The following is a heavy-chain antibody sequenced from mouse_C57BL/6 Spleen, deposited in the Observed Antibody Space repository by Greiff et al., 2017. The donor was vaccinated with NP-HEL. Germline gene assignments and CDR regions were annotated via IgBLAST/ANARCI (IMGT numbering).Heavy chain of an antibody. Sequence: QVQLQQPGAELVRPGSSVKLSCKASGYTFTSYWMDWVKQRPGQGLEWIGNIYPSDSETHYNQKFKDKATLTVDKSSSTAYMQLSSLTSEDSAVYCCTRQSSSWFAYWGQGTLVTVSA. J-gene: IGHJ3*01. CDR1: GYTFTSYW. CDR2: IYPSDSET. V-gene: IGHV1-61*01. D-gene: IGHD1-1*01. CDR3: TRQSSSWFAY.